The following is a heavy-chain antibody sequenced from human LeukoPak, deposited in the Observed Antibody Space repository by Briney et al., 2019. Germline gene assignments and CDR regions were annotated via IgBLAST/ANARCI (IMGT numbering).Heavy chain of an antibody. Sequence: WESPKIPRDVSGDRFTNYWIGWVRQMPGKGPEWMAIIYPGDSDTRYSPSFQGQITISADKSITTAYLQWSSLKASDTAIYYYSRHSRSAYTDGIDYWGQGTLVTVSS. D-gene: IGHD2-8*01. CDR1: GDRFTNYW. J-gene: IGHJ4*02. V-gene: IGHV5-51*01. CDR2: IYPGDSDT. CDR3: SRHSRSAYTDGIDY.